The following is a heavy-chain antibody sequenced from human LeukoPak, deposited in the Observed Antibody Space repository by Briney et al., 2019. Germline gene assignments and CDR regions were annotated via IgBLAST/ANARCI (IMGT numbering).Heavy chain of an antibody. CDR2: IYTSGST. J-gene: IGHJ3*02. V-gene: IGHV4-4*07. CDR3: ARGRYCSSTSCPNAFDI. CDR1: GGSISSYY. D-gene: IGHD2-2*01. Sequence: SETLSLTCTVSGGSISSYYWSWIRQPAGEGLEWIGRIYTSGSTNYNPSLKSRVTISVDTSKNQFSLKLSSVTAADTAVYYCARGRYCSSTSCPNAFDIWGQGTMVTVSS.